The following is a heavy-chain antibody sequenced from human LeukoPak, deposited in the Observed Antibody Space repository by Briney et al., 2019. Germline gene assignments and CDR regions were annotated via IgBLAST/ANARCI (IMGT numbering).Heavy chain of an antibody. CDR2: IWYDGSNK. D-gene: IGHD2-2*01. CDR3: ARDRGYCSSTSCPLDY. V-gene: IGHV3-33*01. J-gene: IGHJ4*02. CDR1: GFTFSSYG. Sequence: GGSLRLSCAASGFTFSSYGMHWVRQAPGKGREWVAVIWYDGSNKYYADSVKGRFTISRDNSKNTLYLQMNSLRAEDTAVYYCARDRGYCSSTSCPLDYWGQGTLVTVSS.